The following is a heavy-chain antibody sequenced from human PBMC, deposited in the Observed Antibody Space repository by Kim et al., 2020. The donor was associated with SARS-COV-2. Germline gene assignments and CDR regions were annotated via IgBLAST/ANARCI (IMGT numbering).Heavy chain of an antibody. Sequence: YHADSEGARFTISRDNSKNTLYLQMNSLRAEDTALYYWAKDPGKLTAVDYWGQGTLVTVSS. J-gene: IGHJ4*02. V-gene: IGHV3-23*01. D-gene: IGHD4-4*01. CDR3: AKDPGKLTAVDY.